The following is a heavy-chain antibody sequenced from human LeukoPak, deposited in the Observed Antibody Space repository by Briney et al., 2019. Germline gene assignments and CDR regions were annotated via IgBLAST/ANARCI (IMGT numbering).Heavy chain of an antibody. CDR1: GGSISSHY. Sequence: SETLSLTCTVSGGSISSHYWTWIRQSPVKGLEWIGDISNSGSTSYNPSLKSRVTISIDTSKNQFSLKLSSVTAADTAVYYCGRDALVGYLSYDYMDVWGKGTTVTVSS. J-gene: IGHJ6*03. CDR3: GRDALVGYLSYDYMDV. V-gene: IGHV4-59*11. CDR2: ISNSGST. D-gene: IGHD2-15*01.